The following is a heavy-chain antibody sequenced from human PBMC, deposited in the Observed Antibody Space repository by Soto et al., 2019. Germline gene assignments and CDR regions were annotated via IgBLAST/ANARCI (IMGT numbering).Heavy chain of an antibody. CDR2: IYYSGST. Sequence: PSETLSLTCTVSGGSISSGGYYWSWIRQHPGKGLEWIGYIYYSGSTYYNPSLKSRVTISVDTSKNQFSLKLSSVTAADTAVYYCASSPIFGVARWYFDYWGQGTLVTVSS. D-gene: IGHD3-3*01. CDR1: GGSISSGGYY. V-gene: IGHV4-31*03. J-gene: IGHJ4*02. CDR3: ASSPIFGVARWYFDY.